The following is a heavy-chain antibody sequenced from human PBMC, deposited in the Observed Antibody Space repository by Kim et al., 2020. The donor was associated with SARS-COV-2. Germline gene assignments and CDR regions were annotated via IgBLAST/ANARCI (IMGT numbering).Heavy chain of an antibody. V-gene: IGHV1-2*02. J-gene: IGHJ6*02. CDR3: AVADGAVRLNKYYYYVMDV. CDR1: GYTFSNYY. CDR2: INPDSGVT. Sequence: ASVKVSCKASGYTFSNYYIHWVRQAPGQGLEWMGWINPDSGVTKYTQNFQGRVTMTRDTSIYTAYMELTRLRSDDTAVYYCAVADGAVRLNKYYYYVMDVWGQGTTVTVSS. D-gene: IGHD3-10*01.